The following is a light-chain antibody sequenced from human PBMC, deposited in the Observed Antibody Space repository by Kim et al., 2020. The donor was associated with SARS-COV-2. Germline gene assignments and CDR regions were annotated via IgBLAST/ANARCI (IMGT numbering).Light chain of an antibody. J-gene: IGLJ3*02. Sequence: SYELTQPPSVSVAPGKTARITCGGNNIGSKSVHWYQQKPGQAPVLVIYYDSDRPSGIPERFSGSNSGSTATLTISRVEAGDEADYYCQVWDSSSDHPVFGRGTQLTVL. CDR3: QVWDSSSDHPV. V-gene: IGLV3-21*04. CDR1: NIGSKS. CDR2: YDS.